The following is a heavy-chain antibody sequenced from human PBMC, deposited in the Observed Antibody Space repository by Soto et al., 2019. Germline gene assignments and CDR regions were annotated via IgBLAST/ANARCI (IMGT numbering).Heavy chain of an antibody. CDR1: GGSISSYY. J-gene: IGHJ4*02. CDR2: IYTSGST. Sequence: SETLSLTCTVSGGSISSYYWSWIRQPAGKGLEWIGRIYTSGSTNYNPSLKSRLTMSVDTSKNQFSLKLSSVTAADTAVYYCARDMQPAPGSGYPVAFDYWAQGTLVTVSS. CDR3: ARDMQPAPGSGYPVAFDY. D-gene: IGHD3-22*01. V-gene: IGHV4-4*07.